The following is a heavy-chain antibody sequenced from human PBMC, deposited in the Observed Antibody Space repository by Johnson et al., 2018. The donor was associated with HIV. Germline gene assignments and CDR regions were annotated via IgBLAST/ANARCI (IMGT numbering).Heavy chain of an antibody. J-gene: IGHJ3*01. V-gene: IGHV3-30*18. CDR2: ISYDGSNK. CDR3: AKRIYAFDV. CDR1: GFTFSSYG. Sequence: QMLLVESGGGVVQPGRSLRLSCAASGFTFSSYGMHWVRQAPGKGLEWVAVISYDGSNKYYADSVKGRFTISRDNSKNTLYLQMNSLRAEDTAVYYCAKRIYAFDVWDQGTTVTVSS. D-gene: IGHD2-15*01.